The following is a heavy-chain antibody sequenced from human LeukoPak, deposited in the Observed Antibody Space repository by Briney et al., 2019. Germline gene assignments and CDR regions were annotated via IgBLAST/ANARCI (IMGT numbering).Heavy chain of an antibody. D-gene: IGHD3-22*01. Sequence: ASVKFSCKASGYTFTSYGISWVRQAPGQGLEWMGWISVYNGNTNYAQKVQGRVTMTTDTSTSTAYMELRSLRSDDTAVYYCARMRSSGYNCFDPWGQGTLVTVSS. CDR1: GYTFTSYG. CDR3: ARMRSSGYNCFDP. J-gene: IGHJ5*02. CDR2: ISVYNGNT. V-gene: IGHV1-18*01.